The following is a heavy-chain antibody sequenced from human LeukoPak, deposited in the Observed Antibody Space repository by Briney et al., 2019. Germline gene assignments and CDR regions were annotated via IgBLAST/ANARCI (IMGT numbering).Heavy chain of an antibody. CDR3: ARGPVDPGDY. Sequence: SETLSLTCAVYGGSFSGYYWSWIRQPPGKGLEWIGEINHSGSTNYNPSLKGRVTISVDTSKNQFSLKLSSVTAADTAVYYCARGPVDPGDYWGQGTLVTVSS. V-gene: IGHV4-34*01. D-gene: IGHD2-2*01. CDR2: INHSGST. CDR1: GGSFSGYY. J-gene: IGHJ4*02.